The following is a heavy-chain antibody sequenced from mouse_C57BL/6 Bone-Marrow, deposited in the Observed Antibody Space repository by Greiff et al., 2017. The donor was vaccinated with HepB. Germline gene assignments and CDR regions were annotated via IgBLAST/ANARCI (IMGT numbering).Heavy chain of an antibody. V-gene: IGHV1-74*01. J-gene: IGHJ2*01. CDR3: AIFELRRDFDY. Sequence: VQLQQPGAELVKPGASVKVSCKASGYTFTSYWMHWVKQRPGQGLEWIGRIHPSDSDTNYNQKFKGKATLTVDKSSSTAYMQLRSLTSEDSAVYYCAIFELRRDFDYWGQGTTLTVSS. CDR1: GYTFTSYW. D-gene: IGHD2-4*01. CDR2: IHPSDSDT.